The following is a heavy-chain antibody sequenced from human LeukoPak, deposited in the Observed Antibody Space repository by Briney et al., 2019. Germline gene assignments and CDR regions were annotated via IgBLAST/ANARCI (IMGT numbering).Heavy chain of an antibody. V-gene: IGHV3-74*01. Sequence: PGGSLRLSCAASGFIFGKTWMHWVRQAPGEGLVWVSRTDGSTTTYADSVKGRFTVSMDNAQNTLYLQMNSLRAEDTAVYYCARDDYNRLRGQGTLVTVSS. CDR1: GFIFGKTW. J-gene: IGHJ4*02. CDR3: ARDDYNRL. D-gene: IGHD1-14*01. CDR2: TDGSTT.